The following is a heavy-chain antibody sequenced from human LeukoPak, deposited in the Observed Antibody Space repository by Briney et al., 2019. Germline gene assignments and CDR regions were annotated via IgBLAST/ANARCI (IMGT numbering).Heavy chain of an antibody. V-gene: IGHV4-59*12. D-gene: IGHD3-9*01. Sequence: SETLSHTCTVSGGSISSYYWSWIRQPPGKGLEWIGHIYYSGSTNYNPSLKSRVTISVDTSKNQFSLKLGSVTAADTAVYYCARLRYFGGPTSSYYYYYMDVWAQGPRSPSP. CDR3: ARLRYFGGPTSSYYYYYMDV. J-gene: IGHJ6*03. CDR2: IYYSGST. CDR1: GGSISSYY.